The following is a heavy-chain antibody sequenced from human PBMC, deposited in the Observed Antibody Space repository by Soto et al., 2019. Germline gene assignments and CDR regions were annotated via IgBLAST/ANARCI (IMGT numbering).Heavy chain of an antibody. J-gene: IGHJ4*02. CDR1: GFTFSSYA. CDR2: TGGRGATT. Sequence: EVQLLESGGGLAQPGGALRLSCAASGFTFSSYAMSWGRQSPGKGLELVSATGGRGATTFYADSVKGRFTLYRDNSKNTLYLQMNSLRAEDTAVYYCAKAGADFWSGYFEERFDCGAQGTLVTVSS. V-gene: IGHV3-23*01. D-gene: IGHD3-3*01. CDR3: AKAGADFWSGYFEERFDC.